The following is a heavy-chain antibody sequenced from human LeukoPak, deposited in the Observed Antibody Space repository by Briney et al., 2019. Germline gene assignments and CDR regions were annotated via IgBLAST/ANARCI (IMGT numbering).Heavy chain of an antibody. V-gene: IGHV1-24*01. CDR1: GYTLTELS. D-gene: IGHD1-1*01. J-gene: IGHJ4*02. Sequence: ASVKVSCKVSGYTLTELSMHWVRRAPGKGLEWMGGFDPEDGETIYAQKFQGRVTMTEDTSTDTAYMEPSSLRSEDTAVYYCATEGVRYNWNDDHPPGFDYWGQGTLVTVSS. CDR3: ATEGVRYNWNDDHPPGFDY. CDR2: FDPEDGET.